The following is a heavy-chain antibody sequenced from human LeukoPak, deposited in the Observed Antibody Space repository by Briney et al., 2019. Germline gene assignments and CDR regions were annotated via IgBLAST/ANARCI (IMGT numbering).Heavy chain of an antibody. J-gene: IGHJ4*02. CDR1: GGSISSYY. Sequence: SETLSLTCTVSGGSISSYYWNWIRQPPGKGLEWIGYIYYSGSTNYNPSLKSRVTISVDTSKNQFSLKLSSVTAADTAVYYCASRSAYSSSWYYFDYWGQGTLVTVSS. D-gene: IGHD6-13*01. CDR3: ASRSAYSSSWYYFDY. V-gene: IGHV4-59*08. CDR2: IYYSGST.